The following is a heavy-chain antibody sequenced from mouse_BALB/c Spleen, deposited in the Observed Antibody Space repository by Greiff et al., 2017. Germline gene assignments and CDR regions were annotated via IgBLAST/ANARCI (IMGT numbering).Heavy chain of an antibody. D-gene: IGHD2-4*01. V-gene: IGHV5-17*02. CDR3: ARNGGLRLYYFDY. Sequence: EVQGVESGGGLVQPGGSRKLSCAASGFTFSSFGMHWVRQAPEKGLEWVAYISSGSSTIYYADTVKGRFTISRDNPKNTLFLQMTSLRSEDTAMYYCARNGGLRLYYFDYWGQGTTLTVSS. CDR2: ISSGSSTI. CDR1: GFTFSSFG. J-gene: IGHJ2*01.